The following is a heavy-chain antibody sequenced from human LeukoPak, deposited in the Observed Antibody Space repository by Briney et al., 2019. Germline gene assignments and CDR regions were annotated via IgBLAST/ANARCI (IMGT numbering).Heavy chain of an antibody. D-gene: IGHD3-3*01. CDR3: ATIFGVVIKGVPFDY. J-gene: IGHJ4*02. CDR2: ISYDGSNK. CDR1: GFTFSSYG. V-gene: IGHV3-30*03. Sequence: GGSLRLSCAASGFTFSSYGMHWVRQAPGKGLEWVAVISYDGSNKYYADSVKGRFTISRDNSKNTLYLQMNSLRAEDTAVYYCATIFGVVIKGVPFDYWGQGTLVTVSS.